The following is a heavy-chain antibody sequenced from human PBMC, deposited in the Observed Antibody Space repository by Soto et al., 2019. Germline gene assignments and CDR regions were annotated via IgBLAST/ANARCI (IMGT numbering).Heavy chain of an antibody. D-gene: IGHD6-13*01. CDR3: AYSRPPFDY. CDR1: GFTFSSYT. V-gene: IGHV3-23*01. J-gene: IGHJ4*02. CDR2: ISGSGGGT. Sequence: EVQLLESGGGLVQPGGSLRLSCAASGFTFSSYTMSWVRQAPGKGLEWVSAISGSGGGTYYADSVKGRFTISRANAKNSLYLQMNSLRAEDTAVYYCAYSRPPFDYGCQLSLCTVSS.